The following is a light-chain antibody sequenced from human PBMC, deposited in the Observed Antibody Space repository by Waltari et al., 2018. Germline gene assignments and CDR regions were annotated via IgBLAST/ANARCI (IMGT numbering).Light chain of an antibody. CDR1: QNIGRQ. CDR2: DVS. J-gene: IGKJ4*01. V-gene: IGKV3-11*01. CDR3: QQRDSWPLT. Sequence: EMVLTQSPVILSLSPGERAALSFRASQNIGRQLSWYQKRPAQAPRLRIDDVSNRVAVIPVRFSGSGSGTDFTLTISGLAPEDTAVYYCQQRDSWPLTFGGGTKVEI.